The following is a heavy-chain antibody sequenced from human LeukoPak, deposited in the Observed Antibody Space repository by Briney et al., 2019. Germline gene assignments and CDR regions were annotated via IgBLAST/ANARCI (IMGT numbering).Heavy chain of an antibody. CDR2: IYYSGST. Sequence: SETLSLTCTVSGGSISSYYWSWIRQPPGKGLGWIGYIYYSGSTNYNPSLKSRVTISVDTSKNQFSLKLSSVTAADTAVYYCARRSHYDILTGYLDYWGQGTLVTVSS. CDR1: GGSISSYY. D-gene: IGHD3-9*01. CDR3: ARRSHYDILTGYLDY. V-gene: IGHV4-59*08. J-gene: IGHJ4*02.